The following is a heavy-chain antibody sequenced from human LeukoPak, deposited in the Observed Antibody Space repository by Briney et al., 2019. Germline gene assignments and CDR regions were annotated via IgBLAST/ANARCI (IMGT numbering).Heavy chain of an antibody. CDR3: VMGHDYHYYGMDV. V-gene: IGHV3-64D*06. J-gene: IGHJ6*02. Sequence: GGSLRLSCSASGFTFSSYAMHWVRQAPGKGLDYVSAISTNGGSTYYADSVKGRFTISRDNSKNTLYLQMSSLRAEDTAVYYCVMGHDYHYYGMDVWGQGTTVTVSS. D-gene: IGHD1-26*01. CDR1: GFTFSSYA. CDR2: ISTNGGST.